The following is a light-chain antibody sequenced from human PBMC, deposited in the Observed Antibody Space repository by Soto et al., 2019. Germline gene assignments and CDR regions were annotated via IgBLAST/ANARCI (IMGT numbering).Light chain of an antibody. Sequence: DLRMTQSPSTLSASVGDSVTITCRASQKVSPWLAWYQQKPGKAPKLLIYKASTLKSGVPSRFSGSGSGTEFTLTISSLQPDDFATYYCQHYNSYSEAFGQGTKVDIK. V-gene: IGKV1-5*03. CDR1: QKVSPW. CDR3: QHYNSYSEA. J-gene: IGKJ1*01. CDR2: KAS.